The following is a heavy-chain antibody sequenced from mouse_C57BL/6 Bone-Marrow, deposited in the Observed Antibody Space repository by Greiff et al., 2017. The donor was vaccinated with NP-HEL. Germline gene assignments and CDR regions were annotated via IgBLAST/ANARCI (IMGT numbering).Heavy chain of an antibody. CDR1: GYTFTSYW. V-gene: IGHV1-59*01. Sequence: VQLQQPGAELVRPGTSVKLSCKASGYTFTSYWMHWVKQRPGQGLEWIGEIDPSDSYTNYNQKFKGKATLTVDTSSSTAYMQLSSLTSEDSAVYYCAKRIYYGNWYFDVWGTGTTVTVSS. CDR3: AKRIYYGNWYFDV. CDR2: IDPSDSYT. J-gene: IGHJ1*03. D-gene: IGHD2-1*01.